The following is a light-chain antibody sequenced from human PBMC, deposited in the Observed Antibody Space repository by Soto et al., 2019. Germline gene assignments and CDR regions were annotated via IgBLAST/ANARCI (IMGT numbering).Light chain of an antibody. V-gene: IGKV1-5*01. CDR3: QQYYTYWHM. Sequence: DIQMTQSPSTLSASVGDRVIITCRASQSISDYLAWYQQKPGKAPKLLIYDASNLESGVPSTFSGSGSGTVFTLTISSLQPDDFATYYCQQYYTYWHMFGQGTRVEIK. J-gene: IGKJ1*01. CDR2: DAS. CDR1: QSISDY.